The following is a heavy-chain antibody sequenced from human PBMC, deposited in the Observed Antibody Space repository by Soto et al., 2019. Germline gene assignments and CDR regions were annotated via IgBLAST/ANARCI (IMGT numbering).Heavy chain of an antibody. Sequence: GGSLRLSCAASGFTFSSYWMIWVRQAPGKGLGWVANIKQDGSEKYYVDSVKGRFTISRDNAKNSLYLQMNSLRAEDTAVYYCARSIAARLNWFDPWGQGTLVTVSS. CDR1: GFTFSSYW. CDR2: IKQDGSEK. J-gene: IGHJ5*02. CDR3: ARSIAARLNWFDP. V-gene: IGHV3-7*01. D-gene: IGHD6-6*01.